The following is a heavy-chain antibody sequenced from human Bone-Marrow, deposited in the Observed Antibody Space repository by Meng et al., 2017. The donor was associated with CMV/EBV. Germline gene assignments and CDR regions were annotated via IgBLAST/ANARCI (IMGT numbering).Heavy chain of an antibody. CDR1: GFTLSSSG. V-gene: IGHV1-58*01. Sequence: SVKVSCKASGFTLSSSGVHWVRQARGQRPEWIGWIVVGSGSTNYAQKFQERVTITRDMSTGTAYMELRSLRSKDTAVYYCATNPFSRYPYYYYGMDVWGQGTTVTVSS. D-gene: IGHD3-22*01. J-gene: IGHJ6*02. CDR3: ATNPFSRYPYYYYGMDV. CDR2: IVVGSGST.